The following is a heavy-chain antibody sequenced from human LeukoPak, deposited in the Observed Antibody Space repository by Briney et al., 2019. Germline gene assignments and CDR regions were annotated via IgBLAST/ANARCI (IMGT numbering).Heavy chain of an antibody. V-gene: IGHV3-53*01. CDR1: GFTVSSNY. D-gene: IGHD3-22*01. CDR3: AKDRTMMVVTYFDY. J-gene: IGHJ4*02. CDR2: IYSGGST. Sequence: PGGSLRLSCAASGFTVSSNYMSWVRQAPGKGLEWVSVIYSGGSTYYADSVKGRFTISRDNSKNTLYLQMNSLRAEDTAVYYCAKDRTMMVVTYFDYWGQGTLVTVSS.